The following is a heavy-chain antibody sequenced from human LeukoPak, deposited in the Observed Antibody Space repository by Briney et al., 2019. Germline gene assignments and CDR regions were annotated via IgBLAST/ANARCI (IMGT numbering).Heavy chain of an antibody. CDR2: INPSGGST. D-gene: IGHD3-22*01. V-gene: IGHV1-46*01. CDR3: ARGGEDYYDSSGLDY. Sequence: ASVKVSCKASGYTFTSYYMHWVRPAPGQGLEWMGIINPSGGSTSYAQKFQGRVTMTRDMSTSTVYMELSSLRSEDTAVYYCARGGEDYYDSSGLDYWGQGTLVTVSS. J-gene: IGHJ4*02. CDR1: GYTFTSYY.